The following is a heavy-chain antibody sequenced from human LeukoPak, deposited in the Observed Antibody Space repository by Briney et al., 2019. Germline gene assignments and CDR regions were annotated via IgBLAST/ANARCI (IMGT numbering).Heavy chain of an antibody. CDR2: ISSSGSTK. J-gene: IGHJ4*02. D-gene: IGHD6-13*01. V-gene: IGHV3-48*03. Sequence: GGSLRLSCAASEFTFSSYEMNWVRQAPGKGPEWVSYISSSGSTKYYADSVKGRFTISRDNALNSLYLQMSSLRAEDTAVYYCATLRPRQQLVVDHWGQGTLVTVSS. CDR3: ATLRPRQQLVVDH. CDR1: EFTFSSYE.